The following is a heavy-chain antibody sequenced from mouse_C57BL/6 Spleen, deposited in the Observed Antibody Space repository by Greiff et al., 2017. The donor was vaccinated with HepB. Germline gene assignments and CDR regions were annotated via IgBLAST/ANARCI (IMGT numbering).Heavy chain of an antibody. D-gene: IGHD2-3*01. CDR1: GFNIKDDY. CDR3: TTNDGYYPYYAMDY. Sequence: EVQLVESGAELVRPGASVKLSCTASGFNIKDDYMHWVKQRPEQGLEWIGWIDPENGDTEYASKFQGKATITADTSSNTAYLQLSSLTSEDTAVYYCTTNDGYYPYYAMDYWGQGTSVTVSS. CDR2: IDPENGDT. V-gene: IGHV14-4*01. J-gene: IGHJ4*01.